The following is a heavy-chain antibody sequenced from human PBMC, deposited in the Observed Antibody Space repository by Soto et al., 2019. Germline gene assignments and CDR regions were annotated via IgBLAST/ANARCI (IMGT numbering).Heavy chain of an antibody. CDR3: ARCYYGSGSYPVYYYYYMDV. CDR2: INPSGGST. V-gene: IGHV1-46*03. CDR1: GYTFTSYY. J-gene: IGHJ6*03. Sequence: GASVKVSCKASGYTFTSYYMHWVRQAPGQGLEWMGIINPSGGSTSYAQKFQGRVTMTRDTSTSTVYMELSSLRSEDTAVYFCARCYYGSGSYPVYYYYYMDVWGKGTTVTVSS. D-gene: IGHD3-10*01.